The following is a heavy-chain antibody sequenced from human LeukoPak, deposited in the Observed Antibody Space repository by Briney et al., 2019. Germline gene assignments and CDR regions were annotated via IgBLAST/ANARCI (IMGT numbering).Heavy chain of an antibody. CDR1: GFTFKSYA. Sequence: GGSLRLPCAASGFTFKSYAMSWIRQAPGKGLEWVSGISGFGGNTFYPDSARGRFTISRDNSKNTLYLQMNSLRNEDSAVYYCARDQEGSGAYPHFHSWGQGTLVTVSS. J-gene: IGHJ4*02. CDR2: ISGFGGNT. D-gene: IGHD3-10*01. CDR3: ARDQEGSGAYPHFHS. V-gene: IGHV3-23*01.